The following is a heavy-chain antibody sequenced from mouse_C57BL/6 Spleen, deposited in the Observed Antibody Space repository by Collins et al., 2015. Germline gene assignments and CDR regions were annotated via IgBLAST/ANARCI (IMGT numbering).Heavy chain of an antibody. V-gene: IGHV1-76*01. CDR1: GYTFTDYY. Sequence: QVQLKQSGAELVRPGASVKLSCKASGYTFTDYYINWVKQRPGQGLEWIARIYPGNGNTYYNEKFKGKATLTAEKSSSTAYMQLSSLTSEDSAVYFCAKRGDHDYWGQGTTLTVSS. CDR3: AKRGDHDY. CDR2: IYPGNGNT. D-gene: IGHD2-13*01. J-gene: IGHJ2*01.